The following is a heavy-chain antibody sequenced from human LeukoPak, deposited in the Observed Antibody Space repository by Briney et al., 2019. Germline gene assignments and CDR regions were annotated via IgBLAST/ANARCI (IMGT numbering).Heavy chain of an antibody. CDR3: ARDGYYDSSGYFGLD. CDR2: IYHSGST. Sequence: SETLSLTCTVSGYSISSGYYWGWIRQPPGKGLEWIGSIYHSGSTYYNPSLKSRVTISVDTSKNQFSLKLSSVTAADTAVYYCARDGYYDSSGYFGLDWGQGTLVTVSS. V-gene: IGHV4-38-2*02. CDR1: GYSISSGYY. D-gene: IGHD3-22*01. J-gene: IGHJ4*02.